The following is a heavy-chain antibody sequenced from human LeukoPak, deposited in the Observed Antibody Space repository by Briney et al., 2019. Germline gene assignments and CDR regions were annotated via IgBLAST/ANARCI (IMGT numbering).Heavy chain of an antibody. CDR1: GGTFSSYA. CDR2: IIPIFGTT. V-gene: IGHV1-69*06. Sequence: ASVKVTFKASGGTFSSYAISWLRQPPAQGLEWMGVIIPIFGTTNYAQKFQGRVTITADKSTSTAYMELSSLRSEDRAVYYCARGSKFTLGAPIFDYWGQGTLVTVSS. J-gene: IGHJ4*02. D-gene: IGHD3-10*01. CDR3: ARGSKFTLGAPIFDY.